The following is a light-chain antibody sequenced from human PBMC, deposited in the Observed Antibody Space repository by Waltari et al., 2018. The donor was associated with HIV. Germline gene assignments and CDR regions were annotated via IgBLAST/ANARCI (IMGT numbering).Light chain of an antibody. V-gene: IGLV2-11*01. CDR3: CSYAGDSVV. CDR2: DVN. CDR1: STDVGGYNY. Sequence: QSALTQPRSVSGSPGQSVAISFTGTSTDVGGYNYFSWYQQHPGKAPNLMLSDVNKRPSGVPDRFSGSKSGNTASLTISGLQAEDEADYYCCSYAGDSVVFGGGTKLTVL. J-gene: IGLJ2*01.